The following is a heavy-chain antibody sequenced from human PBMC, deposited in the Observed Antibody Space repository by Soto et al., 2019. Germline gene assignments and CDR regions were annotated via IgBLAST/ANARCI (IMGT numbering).Heavy chain of an antibody. CDR2: ISYDGSNK. CDR3: AREAYSYGPPVFDY. V-gene: IGHV3-30-3*01. J-gene: IGHJ4*02. CDR1: GFTFSSYA. Sequence: GGSLRLSCAASGFTFSSYAMHWVRQAPGKGLEWVAVISYDGSNKYYADSVKGRFTISRDNSKNTLYLQMKSLRAEDTAVYYCAREAYSYGPPVFDYWGQGTLVTVSS. D-gene: IGHD5-18*01.